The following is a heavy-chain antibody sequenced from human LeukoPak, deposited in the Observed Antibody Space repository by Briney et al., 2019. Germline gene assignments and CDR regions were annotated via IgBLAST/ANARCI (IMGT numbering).Heavy chain of an antibody. CDR1: GYTFTSYA. V-gene: IGHV1-3*01. J-gene: IGHJ5*02. D-gene: IGHD6-13*01. Sequence: GASVTVSCKASGYTFTSYAMHWVRQAPGQRLEWMGWINAGNGNTKYSQKFQGRVTITRDTSASTAYMELSSLRSEDTAVYYCARDASGYSSSWSQYNWFGPWGQGTLVSVCS. CDR2: INAGNGNT. CDR3: ARDASGYSSSWSQYNWFGP.